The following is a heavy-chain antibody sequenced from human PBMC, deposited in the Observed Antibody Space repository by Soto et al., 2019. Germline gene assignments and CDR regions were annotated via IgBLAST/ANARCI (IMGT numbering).Heavy chain of an antibody. CDR3: ARDRSTGIEFALEY. CDR1: GFTFSTYS. J-gene: IGHJ4*02. CDR2: ISRSSSTI. V-gene: IGHV3-48*01. D-gene: IGHD3-10*01. Sequence: PGGSLRLSCAASGFTFSTYSMNWVRQAPGKGLEWVSYISRSSSTIYYADSMKGRFTISRDNAKNSLYLQMNSLRAEDTALYYCARDRSTGIEFALEYWGLGTLVTVSS.